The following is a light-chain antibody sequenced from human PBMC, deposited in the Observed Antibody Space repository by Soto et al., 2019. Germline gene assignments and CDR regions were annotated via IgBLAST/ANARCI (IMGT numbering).Light chain of an antibody. Sequence: ELVLTQSPATLSLSPGERATLSCRASQFLSSYLAWYQQIPGQPPRLLIYDTSNRVTGIPARFSGSRSGTDFTLTISSRESVDFAVYFCHQRNKFGQGTRLEIK. J-gene: IGKJ5*01. CDR3: HQRNK. CDR2: DTS. CDR1: QFLSSY. V-gene: IGKV3-11*01.